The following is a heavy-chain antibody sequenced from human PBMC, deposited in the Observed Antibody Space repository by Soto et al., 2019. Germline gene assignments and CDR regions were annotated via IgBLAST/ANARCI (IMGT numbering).Heavy chain of an antibody. D-gene: IGHD4-17*01. J-gene: IGHJ3*01. CDR2: IRPDGGV. Sequence: QLQLQESGSGLVKPSQTLSLTCTVSGGSMSGGTYSWSWVRHTPGKGLEWLASIRPDGGVYYNLSLKSLATISIDTSQSQFFLRVHSVTAADTAVYFCARDAYGDFDALDLWSQGKLVTVSS. V-gene: IGHV4-30-2*01. CDR3: ARDAYGDFDALDL. CDR1: GGSMSGGTYS.